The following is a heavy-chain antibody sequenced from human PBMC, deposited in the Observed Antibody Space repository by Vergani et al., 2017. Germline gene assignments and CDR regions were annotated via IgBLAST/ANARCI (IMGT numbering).Heavy chain of an antibody. CDR1: GFTFSSYS. J-gene: IGHJ4*02. CDR3: ARGAARPSYSSGWYYFDY. D-gene: IGHD6-19*01. Sequence: EVQLVESGGGLVKPGGSLRLSCAASGFTFSSYSMNWVRQAPGKGLEWVSSISSSSSYIYYADSVKGRFTISRDNAKNSLYLQMNSLRAEDTAVYYCARGAARPSYSSGWYYFDYWDQGTLVTVSS. V-gene: IGHV3-21*01. CDR2: ISSSSSYI.